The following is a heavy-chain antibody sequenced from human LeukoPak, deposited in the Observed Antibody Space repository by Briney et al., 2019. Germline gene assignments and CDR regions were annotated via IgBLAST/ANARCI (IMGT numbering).Heavy chain of an antibody. CDR3: ARVKKGDTAMDY. V-gene: IGHV3-21*04. CDR1: GFTFSSYS. D-gene: IGHD5-18*01. CDR2: ISSSSSYI. J-gene: IGHJ4*02. Sequence: GGSLRLSCAASGFTFSSYSMNWVRQAPGKGLEWVSSISSSSSYIYYADSVKGRFTISRDNAKNSLYLQMNSLRAEDTALYYCARVKKGDTAMDYWGQGTLVTVSS.